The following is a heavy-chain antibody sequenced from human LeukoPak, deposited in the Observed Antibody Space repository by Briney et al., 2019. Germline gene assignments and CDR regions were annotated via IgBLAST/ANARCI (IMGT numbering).Heavy chain of an antibody. J-gene: IGHJ4*02. D-gene: IGHD7-27*01. Sequence: QPGGSLSLSCSASRFTFSNYWMSSVRQAPGKGLEWVANIKEDGSEKYYVDSVKGRFTTSRDNARNSLYLQMTSPSAEDTAVYYCASGRHLGYRGPGTLVTVSS. CDR1: RFTFSNYW. CDR3: ASGRHLGY. V-gene: IGHV3-7*01. CDR2: IKEDGSEK.